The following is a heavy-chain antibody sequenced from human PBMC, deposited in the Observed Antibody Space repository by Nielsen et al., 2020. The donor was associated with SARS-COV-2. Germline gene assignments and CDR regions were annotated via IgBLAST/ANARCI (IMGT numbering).Heavy chain of an antibody. J-gene: IGHJ4*02. V-gene: IGHV3-21*01. CDR3: ATLTDITIFGVGFDY. CDR2: ISSSSSYI. CDR1: GFTFSSYS. D-gene: IGHD3-3*01. Sequence: GESLKISCAASGFTFSSYSMNWVRQAPGKGLEWVSTISSSSSYIYYADSVKGRFTISRDNAKNSLYLQMNSLRAEDTAVYYCATLTDITIFGVGFDYWGQGALVTVSS.